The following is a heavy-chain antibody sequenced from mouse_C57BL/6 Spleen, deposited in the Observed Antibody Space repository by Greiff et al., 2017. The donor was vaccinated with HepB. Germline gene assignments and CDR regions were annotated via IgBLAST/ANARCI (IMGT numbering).Heavy chain of an antibody. CDR3: AREGLLPFDY. J-gene: IGHJ2*01. CDR2: INPNNGGT. CDR1: GYTFTDYY. V-gene: IGHV1-26*01. Sequence: EVQLQQSGPELVKPGASVKISCKASGYTFTDYYMNWVKQSHGKSLEWIGDINPNNGGTSYNQKFKGKATLTVDKSSSTAYMERRSLTSEDSAVYYCAREGLLPFDYWGQGTTLTVSS. D-gene: IGHD2-3*01.